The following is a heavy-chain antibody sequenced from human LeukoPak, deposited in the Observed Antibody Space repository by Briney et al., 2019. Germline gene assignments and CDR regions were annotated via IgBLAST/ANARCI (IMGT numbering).Heavy chain of an antibody. J-gene: IGHJ3*02. Sequence: GGSLRLSCAASGFTFSSYGMSWVRQAPGKGLEWVSAISGSGGSTYYADSVKGRFTISRDNSKNTLYLQMNSLRAEDTAVYYCAKDQRPIVVVPAAIGASDIWGQGTMVTVSS. CDR1: GFTFSSYG. CDR3: AKDQRPIVVVPAAIGASDI. CDR2: ISGSGGST. V-gene: IGHV3-23*01. D-gene: IGHD2-2*01.